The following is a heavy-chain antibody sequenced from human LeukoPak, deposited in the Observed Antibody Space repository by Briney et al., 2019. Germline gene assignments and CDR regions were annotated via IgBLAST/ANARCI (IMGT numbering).Heavy chain of an antibody. CDR3: ARGYAPDV. J-gene: IGHJ6*02. Sequence: GGSLRLSCAASGFTFSSYEMNWVRQAPGKGLEWVSYISSSGSTMYYADSVKGRFTISRDNAKNSLYLQMNSLRAEDTAVYYCARGYAPDVWGQGTTVTVSS. V-gene: IGHV3-48*03. CDR1: GFTFSSYE. D-gene: IGHD2-8*01. CDR2: ISSSGSTM.